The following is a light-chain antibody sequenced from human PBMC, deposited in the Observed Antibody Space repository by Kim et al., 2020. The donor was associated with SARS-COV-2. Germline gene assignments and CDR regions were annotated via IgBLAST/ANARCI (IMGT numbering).Light chain of an antibody. J-gene: IGKJ4*01. Sequence: SPGERASRTCRASQSVSSYLAWYQQKPGQAPRLLIYDASNRATGIPARFSGSGSGTDFTLTISSLEPEDFAVYYCQQRSNWPLTFGGGTKVDIK. CDR3: QQRSNWPLT. V-gene: IGKV3-11*01. CDR1: QSVSSY. CDR2: DAS.